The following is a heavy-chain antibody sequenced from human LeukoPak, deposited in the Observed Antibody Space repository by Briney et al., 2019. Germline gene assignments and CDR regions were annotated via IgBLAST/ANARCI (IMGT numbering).Heavy chain of an antibody. D-gene: IGHD6-19*01. CDR1: SGSISSSSYY. CDR3: GRAGGAVADTFGRLDP. J-gene: IGHJ5*02. CDR2: IYYSGST. V-gene: IGHV4-39*07. Sequence: SETLSLTGTVSSGSISSSSYYWGWIRQPPGKGLEWIGSIYYSGSTYYNPSLKSRVTISVDTSKNQFSLKLSSVTAADTAVYYCGRAGGAVADTFGRLDPWGQGTLVTVSS.